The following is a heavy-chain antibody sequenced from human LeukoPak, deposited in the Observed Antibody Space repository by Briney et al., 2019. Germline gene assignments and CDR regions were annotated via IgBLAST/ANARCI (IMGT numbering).Heavy chain of an antibody. CDR1: GFTFSSYS. CDR3: ARALRGFDY. V-gene: IGHV3-53*01. J-gene: IGHJ4*02. CDR2: IYSGGSI. Sequence: PGGSLRLSCAASGFTFSSYSMNWVRQAPGKGLEWVSAIYSGGSIYYADSVKGRFTISRDNSKNTVYLQMNSLRVEDTAVYYCARALRGFDYWGQGTLVTVSS.